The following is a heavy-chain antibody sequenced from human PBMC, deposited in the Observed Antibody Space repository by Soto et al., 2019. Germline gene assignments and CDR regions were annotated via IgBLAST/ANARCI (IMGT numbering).Heavy chain of an antibody. V-gene: IGHV4-59*01. J-gene: IGHJ4*02. Sequence: SETLSLFCTVSGGSISSYYWSWIRQPPGKGLEWIGYIYYSGSTNYNPSLKSRVTISVDTSKNQFSLKLSSVTAADTAVYYCARASDYYDSSGYWWAFDYWGQGTLVTVSS. CDR3: ARASDYYDSSGYWWAFDY. D-gene: IGHD3-22*01. CDR1: GGSISSYY. CDR2: IYYSGST.